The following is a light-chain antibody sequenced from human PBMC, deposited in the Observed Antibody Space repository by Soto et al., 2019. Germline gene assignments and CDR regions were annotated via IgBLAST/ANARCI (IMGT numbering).Light chain of an antibody. CDR3: QQYNNWSRT. CDR2: GAS. J-gene: IGKJ1*01. Sequence: EIVMTQSPAPLSVSPGERATLSCTASQSVRSNLAWYQQKSGQAPRLLIYGASTRATGIPARFSGSGSGTEFTLTISSLQSEDFGVYYCQQYNNWSRTFGQGTKVDIK. CDR1: QSVRSN. V-gene: IGKV3-15*01.